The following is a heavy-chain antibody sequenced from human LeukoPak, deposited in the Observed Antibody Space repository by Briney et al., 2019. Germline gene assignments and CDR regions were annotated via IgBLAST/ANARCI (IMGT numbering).Heavy chain of an antibody. CDR2: IKQDESEK. J-gene: IGHJ5*01. Sequence: GGSLRLSCAASGISVSRYWMSWVRQAPGEGLEWVANIKQDESEKDYVDSVKGRFTIGRDNAMNSLYLQMNSLRAEDTAVYYCAKDRHAPGRYCSSTSCFPFDSWGQGTLVTVSS. V-gene: IGHV3-7*03. CDR1: GISVSRYW. D-gene: IGHD2-2*01. CDR3: AKDRHAPGRYCSSTSCFPFDS.